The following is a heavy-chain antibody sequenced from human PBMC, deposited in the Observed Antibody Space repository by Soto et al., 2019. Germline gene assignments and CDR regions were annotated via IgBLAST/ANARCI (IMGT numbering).Heavy chain of an antibody. CDR2: ISAYNGNT. Sequence: GASVKVCCKASGYTFTSYGISWVRQAPGQGLEWMGWISAYNGNTNYAQKLQGRVTMTTDTSTSTAYMELRSLRSDDTAVYYCARDRGSHYYDSSGYTDYWGQGTLVTVSS. J-gene: IGHJ4*02. CDR3: ARDRGSHYYDSSGYTDY. V-gene: IGHV1-18*01. CDR1: GYTFTSYG. D-gene: IGHD3-22*01.